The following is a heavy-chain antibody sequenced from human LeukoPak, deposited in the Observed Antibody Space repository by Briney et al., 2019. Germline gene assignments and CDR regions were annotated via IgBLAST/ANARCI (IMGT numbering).Heavy chain of an antibody. CDR3: ARARKETMMDLFSRRTKYYFDY. V-gene: IGHV4-31*03. CDR1: GGSISSGGYY. CDR2: IYYSGST. Sequence: PSETLSLTCTVSGGSISSGGYYWSWIRQHPGKGLEWIGYIYYSGSTYYNPSLKSRVTISVDTSKNQFSLKLSSVTAADTAVYYCARARKETMMDLFSRRTKYYFDYWGQGTPVTVSS. D-gene: IGHD3-22*01. J-gene: IGHJ4*02.